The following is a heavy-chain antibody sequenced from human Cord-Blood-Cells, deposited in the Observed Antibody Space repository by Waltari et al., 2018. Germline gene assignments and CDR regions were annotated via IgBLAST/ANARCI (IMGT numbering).Heavy chain of an antibody. CDR2: ISWNSGSI. J-gene: IGHJ3*02. CDR3: AKSHSSSWYAFDI. CDR1: GFTFDDYA. Sequence: GGLVQPGRSLRLSCAASGFTFDDYAMHWVRQAPGKGLEWVSGISWNSGSIGYADSVKGRFTISRDNAKNSLYLQMNSLRAEDTALYYCAKSHSSSWYAFDIWGQGTMVTVSS. V-gene: IGHV3-9*01. D-gene: IGHD6-13*01.